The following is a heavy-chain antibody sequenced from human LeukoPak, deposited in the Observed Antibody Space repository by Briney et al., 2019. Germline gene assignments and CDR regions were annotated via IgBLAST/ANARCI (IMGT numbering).Heavy chain of an antibody. V-gene: IGHV3-23*01. CDR2: ISGSGGNT. CDR1: GFTFSTYG. J-gene: IGHJ4*02. CDR3: ARDQRGGTYSDY. Sequence: PGGSLRLSCAASGFTFSTYGMNWVRQAPGKGLEWVSVISGSGGNTYYADSVKGRFTISRDNSKNTLYLQMNSLRAEDTALYYCARDQRGGTYSDYWGQGTLVTVSS. D-gene: IGHD1-26*01.